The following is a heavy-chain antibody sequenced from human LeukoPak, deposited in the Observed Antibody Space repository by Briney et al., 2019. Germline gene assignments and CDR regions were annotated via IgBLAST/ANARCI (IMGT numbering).Heavy chain of an antibody. D-gene: IGHD6-19*01. CDR3: AGDRNSDWYSPLDY. CDR2: ITATGDTA. CDR1: GFTFTKCA. J-gene: IGHJ4*02. Sequence: GGSLRLSCVAPGFTFTKCAMSWIRQAPGKGLEWVAIITATGDTAYYADSVKGRFTISRDNSRNTVYMQMDSLRAEDTAIYYCAGDRNSDWYSPLDYWGQGSQVTVSP. V-gene: IGHV3-23*01.